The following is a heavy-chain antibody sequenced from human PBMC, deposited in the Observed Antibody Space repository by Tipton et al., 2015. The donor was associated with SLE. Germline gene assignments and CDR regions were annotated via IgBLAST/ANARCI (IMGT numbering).Heavy chain of an antibody. CDR3: ARVYRDFVVVIATDYYHMDV. CDR1: GFTFSDYD. Sequence: SLRLSCAASGFTFSDYDMSWFRQAPGKGLEWVSYISDGGDLKYYADSVKGRFTISRDNAKDSLYLQMNSLRAEDTALYYCARVYRDFVVVIATDYYHMDVWGKGTTVTVSS. J-gene: IGHJ6*04. D-gene: IGHD2-21*01. CDR2: ISDGGDLK. V-gene: IGHV3-11*01.